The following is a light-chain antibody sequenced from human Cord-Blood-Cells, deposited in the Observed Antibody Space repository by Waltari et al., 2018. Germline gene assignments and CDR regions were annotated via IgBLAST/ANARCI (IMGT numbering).Light chain of an antibody. J-gene: IGLJ1*01. CDR3: CSYAGSYPYV. V-gene: IGLV2-11*01. Sequence: QSALTQPRSVSGSPGQSVTISCTGTSSDVGGYHYVSWYQQHPGKAPKLMIYDVSKRPSGVPDRFSGSKSGNTASLTISELQAEDEADYYCCSYAGSYPYVFGTGTKVTVL. CDR2: DVS. CDR1: SSDVGGYHY.